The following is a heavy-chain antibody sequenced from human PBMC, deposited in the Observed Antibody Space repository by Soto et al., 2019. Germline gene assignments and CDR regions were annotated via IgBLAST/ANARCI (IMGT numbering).Heavy chain of an antibody. Sequence: QVQLVQSGAEVKKPGSSVKVSCKASGGTFSSYAISWVRQAPGQGLEWMGGIIPIFGTANYAQKFQGRVTITAGESTSTAYMELSSLRSEDTAVYYCARSYTAMVYYYYYGMDVWGQGTTVTVSS. CDR2: IIPIFGTA. CDR3: ARSYTAMVYYYYYGMDV. D-gene: IGHD5-18*01. J-gene: IGHJ6*02. CDR1: GGTFSSYA. V-gene: IGHV1-69*01.